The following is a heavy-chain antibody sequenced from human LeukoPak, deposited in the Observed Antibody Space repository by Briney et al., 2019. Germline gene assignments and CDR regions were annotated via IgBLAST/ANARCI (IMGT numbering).Heavy chain of an antibody. CDR3: ASASSHRIAAGGDY. Sequence: QPGGSLRLSCAASGFTFSNYWMHWVRQAPGKGLVWVSRINSDGSSRNYADSVKGRFTISRDNAKNTLYLQMNSLRGEDTAVYYCASASSHRIAAGGDYWGQGTLVTVSS. CDR1: GFTFSNYW. D-gene: IGHD6-13*01. V-gene: IGHV3-74*01. CDR2: INSDGSSR. J-gene: IGHJ4*02.